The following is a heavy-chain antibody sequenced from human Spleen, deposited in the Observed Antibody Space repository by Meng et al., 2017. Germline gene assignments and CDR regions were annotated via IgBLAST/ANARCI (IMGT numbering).Heavy chain of an antibody. Sequence: QPQPRESGPGLVKSSQAPSLTCTVSGASISSREFCWSLLRQSPGKGLECIGKIYNTGYSFYNPTLRSRVTLSIDTSNNQSSLRLTAMSAADTAVYYCARETVYSFIGGPFEYWGQGVLVTVSS. V-gene: IGHV4-30-4*01. CDR2: IYNTGYS. J-gene: IGHJ4*02. CDR3: ARETVYSFIGGPFEY. CDR1: GASISSREFC. D-gene: IGHD5-18*01.